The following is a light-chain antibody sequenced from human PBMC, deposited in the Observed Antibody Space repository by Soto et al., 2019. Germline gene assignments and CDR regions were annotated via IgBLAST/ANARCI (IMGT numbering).Light chain of an antibody. J-gene: IGLJ3*02. CDR1: SSDIGTYNY. Sequence: QSALTQPASVSASPGQSITISCAGTSSDIGTYNYVSWYQHLPGKAPKLMIYEVYKRASGVSDRFSGSKSATTASLTISGLQAEDEADYYCTSYSRSTALLFGGGTKATVL. CDR3: TSYSRSTALL. V-gene: IGLV2-14*01. CDR2: EVY.